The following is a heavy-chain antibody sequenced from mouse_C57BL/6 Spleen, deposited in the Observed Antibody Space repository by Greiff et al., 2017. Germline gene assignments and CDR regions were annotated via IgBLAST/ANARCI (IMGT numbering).Heavy chain of an antibody. D-gene: IGHD2-2*01. Sequence: QVQLQQSGPELVKPGASVKISCKASGYAFISSWMNWVKQRPGKGLEWIGRIYPGDGDPNYNGKFKGKATLTADKSSSTAYMQLSSLTSEDSAVYFCARRGYGYDGFDYWGQGTTLTVSS. CDR2: IYPGDGDP. CDR3: ARRGYGYDGFDY. CDR1: GYAFISSW. J-gene: IGHJ2*01. V-gene: IGHV1-82*01.